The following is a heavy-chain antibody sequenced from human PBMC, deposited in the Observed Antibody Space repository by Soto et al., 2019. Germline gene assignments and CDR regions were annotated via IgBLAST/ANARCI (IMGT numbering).Heavy chain of an antibody. V-gene: IGHV3-74*01. CDR1: GFTFSSYW. CDR3: ARVYCSGGSCYSVDY. J-gene: IGHJ4*02. CDR2: INSDGSST. Sequence: EVQLVESGGGLVQPGGSLRLSCAASGFTFSSYWMHWVRQAPGKGPAWVSRINSDGSSTTYADSVKGRFTISRDNAXXTLYLQMNSLRAEDTAVYYCARVYCSGGSCYSVDYWGQGTLVTVSS. D-gene: IGHD2-15*01.